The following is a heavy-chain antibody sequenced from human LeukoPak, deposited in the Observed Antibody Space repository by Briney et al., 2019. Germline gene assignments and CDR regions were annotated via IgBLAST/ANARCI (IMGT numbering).Heavy chain of an antibody. D-gene: IGHD3-3*01. CDR3: ARSYSITIFGVVRYYFDY. Sequence: GASVKVSCKASGYTFTGYYMHWVRQAPGQGLEWMGRINPNSGGTNYAQKFQGRVTMTRDTSISTAYMELSRLRSDDTAVYYCARSYSITIFGVVRYYFDYWGQGTLVTVSS. CDR1: GYTFTGYY. CDR2: INPNSGGT. J-gene: IGHJ4*02. V-gene: IGHV1-2*06.